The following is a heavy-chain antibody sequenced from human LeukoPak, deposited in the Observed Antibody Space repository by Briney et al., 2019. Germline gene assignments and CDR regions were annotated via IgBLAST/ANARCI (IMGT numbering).Heavy chain of an antibody. CDR2: IKQDGSEK. V-gene: IGHV3-7*01. CDR1: GFTFSSYW. Sequence: PGGSLRLSCAASGFTFSSYWMSWVRQAPGKGLEWVANIKQDGSEKYYVDSVKGRFTISRDNAKNSLYLQMNSLRAEDTAVYYCARAAWELSNYFDYWGQGTLVTVSS. CDR3: ARAAWELSNYFDY. J-gene: IGHJ4*02. D-gene: IGHD1-26*01.